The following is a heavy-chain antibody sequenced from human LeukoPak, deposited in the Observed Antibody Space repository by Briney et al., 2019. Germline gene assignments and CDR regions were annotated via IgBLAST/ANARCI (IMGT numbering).Heavy chain of an antibody. CDR1: NASISSLF. Sequence: PSETPSLTCSVSNASISSLFWTWVRQPPGKGLEWIGHIHYSGNTNYNPSLKSRVTLSLDTSKNQFSLELTSVTAADTAIFYCARLRPLLDQLLYFAFDSWGQGTLVTVSS. CDR3: ARLRPLLDQLLYFAFDS. D-gene: IGHD2-2*02. CDR2: IHYSGNT. V-gene: IGHV4-59*11. J-gene: IGHJ5*01.